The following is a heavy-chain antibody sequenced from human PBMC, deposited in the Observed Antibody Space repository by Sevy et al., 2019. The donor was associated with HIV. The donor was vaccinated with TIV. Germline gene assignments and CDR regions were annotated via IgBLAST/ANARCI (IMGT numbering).Heavy chain of an antibody. Sequence: GGSLRLSCAASGFTFSGSAMHWVRQASGKGLEWVGRIRSKANSYATAYAASVKGRFTISRDDSKNTAYMQMNSLKTEDTAVYYSIIYRYYGSGSYNAEYFQHWGQGTLVTVSS. D-gene: IGHD3-10*01. V-gene: IGHV3-73*01. CDR2: IRSKANSYAT. CDR3: IIYRYYGSGSYNAEYFQH. J-gene: IGHJ1*01. CDR1: GFTFSGSA.